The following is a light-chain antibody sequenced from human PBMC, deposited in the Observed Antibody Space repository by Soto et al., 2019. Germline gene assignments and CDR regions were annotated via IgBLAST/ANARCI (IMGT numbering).Light chain of an antibody. CDR1: SSDVP. V-gene: IGLV2-23*01. CDR3: CSDAGMM. CDR2: EHT. J-gene: IGLJ3*02. Sequence: QSVLTQPASVSGSPGQSITISCTRSSSDVPVSWFQHHPDKAPKIIIHEHTKRPSGVSDRFSGSTSGYTASLTITGLQAEDEAHYYCCSDAGMMFGGGTQLTVL.